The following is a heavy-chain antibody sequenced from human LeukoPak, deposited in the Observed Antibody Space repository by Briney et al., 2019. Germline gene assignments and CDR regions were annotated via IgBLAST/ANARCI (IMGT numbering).Heavy chain of an antibody. D-gene: IGHD3-3*01. CDR3: ARDPSNTSGYQIYFDY. V-gene: IGHV1-18*01. CDR2: ISAYNGDT. CDR1: GYTFRNCG. Sequence: ASVKVSCKASGYTFRNCGISWVRQAPGQGLEWMGWISAYNGDTHYAQKLQGRVTMTTDTSTSTAYMELRSLRSDDTAVYYCARDPSNTSGYQIYFDYWGQGTLVTVSS. J-gene: IGHJ4*02.